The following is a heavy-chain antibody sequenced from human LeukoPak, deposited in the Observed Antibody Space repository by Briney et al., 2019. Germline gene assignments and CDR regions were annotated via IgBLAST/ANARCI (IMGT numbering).Heavy chain of an antibody. CDR3: ARDTNRYSSSSMGFDP. CDR2: IIPIFGTA. CDR1: GGTFSSYA. D-gene: IGHD6-6*01. Sequence: ASVKVSCKASGGTFSSYAISWVRQAPGQGLEWMGGIIPIFGTANYAQKFQGRVTITADKSTSTAYMELSSLRSEDTAVYYCARDTNRYSSSSMGFDPWGQGTLVTVSS. J-gene: IGHJ5*02. V-gene: IGHV1-69*06.